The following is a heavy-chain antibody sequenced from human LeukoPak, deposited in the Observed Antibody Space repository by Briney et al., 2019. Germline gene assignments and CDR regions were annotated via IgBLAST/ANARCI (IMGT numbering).Heavy chain of an antibody. CDR1: DGSISSYY. Sequence: PSETLSLTCTVSDGSISSYYWCWIRQPAVKGLEWIGLIYTSGSTNYNPDLKSRVTMSVDTSKNQFSLKLSSVTAADTAVYYCARDTWSGYYGAGAFDIWGQGTMVTVSS. CDR3: ARDTWSGYYGAGAFDI. V-gene: IGHV4-4*07. J-gene: IGHJ3*02. CDR2: IYTSGST. D-gene: IGHD3-3*01.